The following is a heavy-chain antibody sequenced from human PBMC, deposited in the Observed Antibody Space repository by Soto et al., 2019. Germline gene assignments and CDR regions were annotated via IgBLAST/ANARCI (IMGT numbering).Heavy chain of an antibody. D-gene: IGHD4-17*01. V-gene: IGHV3-15*01. CDR2: IKSKTDGGTA. J-gene: IGHJ3*02. CDR1: GLTFSNVR. Sequence: EVQLVASGGGLVKPGDSLRLSCAGSGLTFSNVRMTWVRQAPGKGLEWIGRIKSKTDGGTADYPAAVKDRFTISRDDSKNTLYLQLNSLKPEDTAVYYCTTDYGWAFGIWGQGTMVTVSS. CDR3: TTDYGWAFGI.